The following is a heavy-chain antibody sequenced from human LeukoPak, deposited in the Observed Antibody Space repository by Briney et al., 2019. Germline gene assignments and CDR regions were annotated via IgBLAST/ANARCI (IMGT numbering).Heavy chain of an antibody. CDR3: ARARKSDIVVVPAASYYFDY. CDR1: GFTFSSYE. CDR2: ISSSGSTI. V-gene: IGHV3-48*03. Sequence: GGSLRLSCAASGFTFSSYEMNWVRQAPGKGLEWVSYISSSGSTIYYADSVKGRSTISRDNAKNSLYLQMNSLRAEDTAVYYCARARKSDIVVVPAASYYFDYWGQGTLVTVSS. J-gene: IGHJ4*02. D-gene: IGHD2-2*01.